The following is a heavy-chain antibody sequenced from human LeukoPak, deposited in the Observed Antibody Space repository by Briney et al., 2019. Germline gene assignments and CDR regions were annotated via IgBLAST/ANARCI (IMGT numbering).Heavy chain of an antibody. Sequence: GGSLRLSCAASGFTFSSYAMSSVRQAPGKGLEWVSAISSSGGSTYYADSVKGRFTISRDNSKNTLYLQMNSLRADDTAVYYCARGELWYPDYWGQGTLVTVSS. CDR2: ISSSGGST. V-gene: IGHV3-23*01. CDR1: GFTFSSYA. D-gene: IGHD3-16*01. J-gene: IGHJ4*02. CDR3: ARGELWYPDY.